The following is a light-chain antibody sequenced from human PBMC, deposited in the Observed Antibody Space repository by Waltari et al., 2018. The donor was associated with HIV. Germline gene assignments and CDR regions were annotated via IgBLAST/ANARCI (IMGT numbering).Light chain of an antibody. Sequence: QSALAQPASVSGSPGQTISISCTGVGSDLYKDVSWYQHRPGKVPKVIIYEVTNRPSGVSPRFSGSKSGNTASLTISGLQSEDEADYFCTSYLSSATPEFGGGTRLTVL. J-gene: IGLJ3*02. CDR1: GSDLYKD. CDR2: EVT. V-gene: IGLV2-14*01. CDR3: TSYLSSATPE.